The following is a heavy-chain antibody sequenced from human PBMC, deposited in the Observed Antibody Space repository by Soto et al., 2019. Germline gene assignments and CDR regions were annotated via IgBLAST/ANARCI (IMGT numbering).Heavy chain of an antibody. J-gene: IGHJ4*02. CDR1: GFTFSSYA. CDR2: ISDDGSNT. V-gene: IGHV3-30-3*02. D-gene: IGHD3-22*01. CDR3: AKPCYYDSSGYYCY. Sequence: PGGSLRLSCAASGFTFSSYAMRWVRQAPGKGLEWVAVISDDGSNTYYADSVKGRFTISRDNSKNTLYLQMNSLRAEDTAVYYCAKPCYYDSSGYYCYWGQGTLVTVSS.